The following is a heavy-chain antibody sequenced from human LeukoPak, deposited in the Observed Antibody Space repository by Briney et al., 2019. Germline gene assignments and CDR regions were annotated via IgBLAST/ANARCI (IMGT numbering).Heavy chain of an antibody. V-gene: IGHV3-30-3*01. CDR1: GFTFSSYA. Sequence: GGSLRLSCAASGFTFSSYAMHWVRQAPGKGLEWVAVISYDGSNKYYADSVKGRFTISRDNSKNMLYLQMNSLRAEDTAVYYCARDSYDYGDSGRGMDVWGQGTTVTVSS. CDR2: ISYDGSNK. D-gene: IGHD4-17*01. J-gene: IGHJ6*02. CDR3: ARDSYDYGDSGRGMDV.